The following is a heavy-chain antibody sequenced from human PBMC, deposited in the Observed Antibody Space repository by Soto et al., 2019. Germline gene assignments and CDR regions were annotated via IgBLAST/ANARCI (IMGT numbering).Heavy chain of an antibody. CDR3: AKKDPGADAFDI. J-gene: IGHJ3*02. CDR1: GFTFDDYA. D-gene: IGHD3-10*01. V-gene: IGHV3-9*01. CDR2: ISWNSGSI. Sequence: GGSLRLSCAASGFTFDDYAMHWVRQAPGKGLEWVSGISWNSGSIGYADSVKGRFTISRDNAKNSLYLQMNSLRAEDTALYYCAKKDPGADAFDIWGQGTMVTVSS.